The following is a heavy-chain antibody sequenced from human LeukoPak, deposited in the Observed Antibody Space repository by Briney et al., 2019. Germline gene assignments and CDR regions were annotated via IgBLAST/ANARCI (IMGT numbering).Heavy chain of an antibody. Sequence: PGGSLRLSCAASGFTFGDYYMTWIRQAPGKGLEWVSYISSSGSTTYYADSVKGRFTISRDNTKNTLYLQMNSLRAEDTAVYYCAKDRHAPGRYCSSTSCFPFDSWGQGTLVTVSS. CDR2: ISSSGSTT. CDR1: GFTFGDYY. CDR3: AKDRHAPGRYCSSTSCFPFDS. J-gene: IGHJ5*01. V-gene: IGHV3-11*01. D-gene: IGHD2-2*01.